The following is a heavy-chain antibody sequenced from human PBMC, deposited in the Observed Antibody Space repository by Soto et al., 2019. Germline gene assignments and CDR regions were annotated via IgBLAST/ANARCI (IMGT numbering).Heavy chain of an antibody. CDR1: GFTFSSYS. V-gene: IGHV3-21*01. D-gene: IGHD3-10*01. CDR2: ISSSSSYI. J-gene: IGHJ4*02. CDR3: ARHYGSGTPLDY. Sequence: GGSLRLSCAASGFTFSSYSMNWVRQAPGKGLEWGLSISSSSSYIYYADSVKGRFTISRDNAKNSLYLQMNSLRAEDTAVYYCARHYGSGTPLDYWGQGTLVTGSS.